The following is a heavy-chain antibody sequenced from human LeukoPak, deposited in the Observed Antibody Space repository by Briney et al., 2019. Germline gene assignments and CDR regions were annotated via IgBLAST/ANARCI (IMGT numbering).Heavy chain of an antibody. V-gene: IGHV4-34*01. D-gene: IGHD3-10*01. CDR1: GGSFSGYY. CDR3: ARGRVYGSRY. J-gene: IGHJ4*02. Sequence: SETLSLTCAVYGGSFSGYYWSWIRQPPGMGLEWIGEINHSGSTNYNPSLKSRVTISVDTSKNQFSLKLSSVTAADTAVYYCARGRVYGSRYWGQGTLVTVSS. CDR2: INHSGST.